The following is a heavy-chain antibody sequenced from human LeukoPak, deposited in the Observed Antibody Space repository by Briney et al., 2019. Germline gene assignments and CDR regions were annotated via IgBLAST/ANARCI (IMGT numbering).Heavy chain of an antibody. J-gene: IGHJ6*02. CDR3: ARGFRMVVVTAIYYYYGLDV. Sequence: PGGSLRLSCAASGFSVSSNYMSWVRQAPGKGLEWVSVIYSGGSTYYADSVKGRFTISSDTSKNTLYLQMNSLKPEDTAVYYCARGFRMVVVTAIYYYYGLDVWGQGTTVTVSS. D-gene: IGHD2-21*02. CDR1: GFSVSSNY. V-gene: IGHV3-53*05. CDR2: IYSGGST.